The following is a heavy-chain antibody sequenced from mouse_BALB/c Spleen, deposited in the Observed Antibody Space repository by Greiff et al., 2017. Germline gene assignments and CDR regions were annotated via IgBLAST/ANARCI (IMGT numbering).Heavy chain of an antibody. J-gene: IGHJ4*01. V-gene: IGHV1-14*01. D-gene: IGHD2-10*02. CDR2: INPYNDGT. CDR3: AREGYGNPSFAMDY. CDR1: GYTFTSYV. Sequence: VQLKQSGPELVKPGASVKMSCKASGYTFTSYVMHWVKQKPGQGLEWIGYINPYNDGTKYNEKFKGKATLTSDKSSSTAYMELSSLTSEDSAVYYCAREGYGNPSFAMDYWGQGTSVTVSS.